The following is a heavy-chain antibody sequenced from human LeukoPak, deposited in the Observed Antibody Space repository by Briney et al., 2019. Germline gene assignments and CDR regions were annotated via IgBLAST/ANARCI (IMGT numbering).Heavy chain of an antibody. CDR3: ARDAPRVPAAGVLAS. CDR1: GFTVSDNY. J-gene: IGHJ5*02. Sequence: GGSLRLSCAASGFTVSDNYMSWVRQAPGKGLEWVSVMYSRGDTYYANSVKGRFTFSRDISKNTLYLQMNGLRIEDTAMYYCARDAPRVPAAGVLASWGQGTLVIVSS. D-gene: IGHD6-13*01. V-gene: IGHV3-53*01. CDR2: MYSRGDT.